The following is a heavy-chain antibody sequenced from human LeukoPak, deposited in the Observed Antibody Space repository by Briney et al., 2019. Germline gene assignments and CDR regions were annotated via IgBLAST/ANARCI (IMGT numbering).Heavy chain of an antibody. D-gene: IGHD6-19*01. CDR2: IKQDGSEK. CDR3: ARAWRYSSGWYDN. J-gene: IGHJ5*02. Sequence: PGGSLRLSCAASEFTFSSYWMSWVRQAPGKGLEWVANIKQDGSEKYYVDSVKGRFTISRDNAKNSLYLQMNSLRAGDTAVYYCARAWRYSSGWYDNWGQGTLVTVSS. V-gene: IGHV3-7*05. CDR1: EFTFSSYW.